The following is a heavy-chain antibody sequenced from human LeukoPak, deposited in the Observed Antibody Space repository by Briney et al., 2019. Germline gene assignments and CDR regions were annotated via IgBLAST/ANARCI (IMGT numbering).Heavy chain of an antibody. V-gene: IGHV3-15*01. CDR3: TTDMGVTPDAFDI. CDR2: IKSKTDGGTT. J-gene: IGHJ3*02. D-gene: IGHD3-16*01. Sequence: PGGSLRLSCAASGFTFSNAWMSWVRQAPGKGLEWVGRIKSKTDGGTTDYAAPVKGRFTISRDDSKNTLYLQMNSLKTEDTAVYYCTTDMGVTPDAFDIWGQGTMVTVSS. CDR1: GFTFSNAW.